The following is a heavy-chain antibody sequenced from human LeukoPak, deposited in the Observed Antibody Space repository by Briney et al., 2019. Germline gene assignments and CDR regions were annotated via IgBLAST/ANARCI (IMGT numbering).Heavy chain of an antibody. CDR2: IHYDGTIT. J-gene: IGHJ4*02. V-gene: IGHV3-30*02. D-gene: IGHD3-3*01. CDR1: GFTFSAYG. CDR3: AKDLGLWSGYYTFDY. Sequence: GGSLRPSCAASGFTFSAYGMHWVRQAPGKGLEWVAFIHYDGTITYYADSVKGRFTISRDSSKNTLFLQMNSLGAEDTAVYYCAKDLGLWSGYYTFDYWGQGTLVTVSS.